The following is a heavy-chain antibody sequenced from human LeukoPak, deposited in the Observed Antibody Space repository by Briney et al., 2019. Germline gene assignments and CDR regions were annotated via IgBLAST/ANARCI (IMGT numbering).Heavy chain of an antibody. CDR3: AKLSEPD. V-gene: IGHV3-23*01. Sequence: GESLRLSCVASGLTFSSYAMNWVRQAPGKGLEWVSSISTRGETTHYADSVKGRFIISRDNSKNTVYLQMNSLRVEDTAIYYCAKLSEPDWGQGSLVTVSS. D-gene: IGHD5/OR15-5a*01. CDR1: GLTFSSYA. CDR2: ISTRGETT. J-gene: IGHJ4*02.